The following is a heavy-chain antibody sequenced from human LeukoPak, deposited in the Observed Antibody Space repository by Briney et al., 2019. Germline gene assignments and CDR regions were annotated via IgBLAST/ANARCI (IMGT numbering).Heavy chain of an antibody. Sequence: PPGGPLRLPCAASGFTFSSYAMSWVRQAPGKGLEWVSAISGSGGSTYYADSVKGRFTISRDNSKNTLYLQMNSLRAEDTAVYYCAKAGEPVAALMAFDIWGQGTMVTVSS. CDR1: GFTFSSYA. J-gene: IGHJ3*02. CDR3: AKAGEPVAALMAFDI. CDR2: ISGSGGST. D-gene: IGHD2-15*01. V-gene: IGHV3-23*01.